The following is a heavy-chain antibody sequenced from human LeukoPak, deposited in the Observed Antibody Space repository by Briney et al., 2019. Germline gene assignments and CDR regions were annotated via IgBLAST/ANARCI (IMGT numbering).Heavy chain of an antibody. CDR1: GGSISGHF. D-gene: IGHD5-12*01. CDR2: IYSSGSN. J-gene: IGHJ4*02. Sequence: SETLSLTCTVSGGSISGHFWSWIRQPAGKGLEWIGRIYSSGSNNYNPSLKSRVTMSLDTSKNHFSLNLTSVTAADTAVYYCAREPTSGREPTSGRPLDCWGQGTLVTVSS. V-gene: IGHV4-4*07. CDR3: AREPTSGREPTSGRPLDC.